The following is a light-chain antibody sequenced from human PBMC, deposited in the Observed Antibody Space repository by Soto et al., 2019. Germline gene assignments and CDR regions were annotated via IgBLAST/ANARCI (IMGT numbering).Light chain of an antibody. CDR2: TAS. CDR3: QQYHRYIT. CDR1: QSIDDW. V-gene: IGKV1-5*03. J-gene: IGKJ5*01. Sequence: DIQMTQSPSTLSASVGDRVTITCRASQSIDDWLAWYQQKPGKAPKLVIYTASSLQSVVPSRFSGSGSGTEFTLTISSLQPDDFATYYCQQYHRYITLGPGTRLEIK.